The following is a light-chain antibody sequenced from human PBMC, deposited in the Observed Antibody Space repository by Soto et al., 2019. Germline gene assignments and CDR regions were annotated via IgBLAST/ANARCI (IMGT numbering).Light chain of an antibody. CDR1: QSISSW. V-gene: IGKV1-5*03. J-gene: IGKJ1*01. CDR2: KAS. CDR3: QQYNSYAET. Sequence: DIQMTQSPSTLSASVGDRVTITCRASQSISSWLAWYQQKPGKAPKLLIYKASSLESGVPSRLSGSGSGAECPLTMSSLQPDDFATYYCQQYNSYAETFGQGKKVEIK.